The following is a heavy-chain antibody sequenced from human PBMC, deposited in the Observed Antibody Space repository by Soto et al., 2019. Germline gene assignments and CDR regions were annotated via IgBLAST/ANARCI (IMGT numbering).Heavy chain of an antibody. Sequence: HPGGSLRLSCAASGFTFSSYAMSWVRQAPGKGLEWVSAISGSGGSTYYADSVKGRFTISRDNSKNTLYLQMNSLRAEDTAVYYCAKDPRGGLSSIAPNWFDPWGQGTLVTVSS. D-gene: IGHD6-6*01. V-gene: IGHV3-23*01. CDR3: AKDPRGGLSSIAPNWFDP. J-gene: IGHJ5*02. CDR1: GFTFSSYA. CDR2: ISGSGGST.